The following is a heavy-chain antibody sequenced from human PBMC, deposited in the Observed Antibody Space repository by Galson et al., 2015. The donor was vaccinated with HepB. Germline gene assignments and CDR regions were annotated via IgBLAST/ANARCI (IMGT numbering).Heavy chain of an antibody. CDR2: IKPNSGGT. Sequence: SVKVSCKASGYTFTGYYMHWVRQAPGQGLEWMGRIKPNSGGTNYAQKFQGRVTMTRDTSISTAYMVLSRLRSDDTAVYYCARTDPGLGYCSGGSCYDYYYYYMDVWGKGTTVTVSS. V-gene: IGHV1-2*06. J-gene: IGHJ6*03. D-gene: IGHD2-15*01. CDR3: ARTDPGLGYCSGGSCYDYYYYYMDV. CDR1: GYTFTGYY.